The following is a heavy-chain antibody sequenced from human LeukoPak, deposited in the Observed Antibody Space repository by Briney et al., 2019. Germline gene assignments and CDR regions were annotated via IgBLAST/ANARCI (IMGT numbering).Heavy chain of an antibody. D-gene: IGHD3-22*01. V-gene: IGHV3-23*01. CDR3: AKDQDYDSFFFDY. CDR1: GFTFSNYY. J-gene: IGHJ4*02. CDR2: ISGSGGST. Sequence: GGSLRLSCAASGFTFSNYYVHWVRQPPGKGLEWVSAISGSGGSTYYADSVKGRFTISRDNSKNTLCLQMNSLRAEDTAVYYCAKDQDYDSFFFDYWGQGTLVTVSS.